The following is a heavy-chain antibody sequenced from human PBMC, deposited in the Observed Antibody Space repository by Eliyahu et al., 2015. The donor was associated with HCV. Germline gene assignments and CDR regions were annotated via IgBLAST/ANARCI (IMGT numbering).Heavy chain of an antibody. CDR3: TGDWGGLGDV. D-gene: IGHD3-10*01. J-gene: IGHJ6*02. Sequence: VQPGGSLRLSCAVSGFTFSSNVMHWVRRAPGKGLVWVSRIDTEGTTTHYADSVKGRFTISRDNAKNTLYLQMDSLRAEDTAVYYCTGDWGGLGDVWGQGTTVTVSS. CDR1: GFTFSSNV. V-gene: IGHV3-74*01. CDR2: IDTEGTTT.